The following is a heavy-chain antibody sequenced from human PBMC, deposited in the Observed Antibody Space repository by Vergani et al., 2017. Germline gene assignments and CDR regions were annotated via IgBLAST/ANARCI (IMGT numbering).Heavy chain of an antibody. CDR3: AKDRYYDSSGPFGY. J-gene: IGHJ4*02. D-gene: IGHD3-22*01. Sequence: EVQLVESGGGLVQPGGSLRLSCAASGFTFSSYSMNWVRQAPGKGLEWVSYISSSSSTIYYADSVKGRFTISRDNAKNSLYLQMNSLRAEDTAVYYCAKDRYYDSSGPFGYWGQGTLVTVSS. V-gene: IGHV3-48*01. CDR2: ISSSSSTI. CDR1: GFTFSSYS.